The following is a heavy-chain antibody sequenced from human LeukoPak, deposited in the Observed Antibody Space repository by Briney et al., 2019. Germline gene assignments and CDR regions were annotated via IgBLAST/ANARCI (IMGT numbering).Heavy chain of an antibody. CDR1: GFIFSSYW. J-gene: IGHJ4*02. CDR3: VREGPGDSFDC. CDR2: INSDGSST. V-gene: IGHV3-74*01. Sequence: PGGSLRLSCAASGFIFSSYWMHWVRRAPGKGLVWVSRINSDGSSTSYADSVKGRFTISRDNAKNTLYVQMNSLRVEDTAVYYCVREGPGDSFDCWGQGTLVTVSS.